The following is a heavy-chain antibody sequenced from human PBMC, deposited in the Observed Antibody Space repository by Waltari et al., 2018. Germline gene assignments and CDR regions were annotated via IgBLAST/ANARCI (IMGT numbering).Heavy chain of an antibody. D-gene: IGHD6-13*01. Sequence: QVQLQESGPGLVKPSETLSLTCTVSGGSLSSYYWSWIRQPPGKGLEWIGYIYYSGSTNYNPSLKSRVTISVDTSKNQFSLKLSSVTAADTAVYYCARDLPHSSSWGYFDLWGRGTLVTVSS. J-gene: IGHJ2*01. CDR3: ARDLPHSSSWGYFDL. CDR2: IYYSGST. CDR1: GGSLSSYY. V-gene: IGHV4-59*01.